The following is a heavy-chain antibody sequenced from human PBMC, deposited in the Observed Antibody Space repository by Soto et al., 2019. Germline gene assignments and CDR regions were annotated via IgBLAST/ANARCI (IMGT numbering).Heavy chain of an antibody. D-gene: IGHD3-16*02. Sequence: QVQLQESGPGLVKPSQTLSLTCTVSGGSISSGDYYWSWIRQPPGKGLEWIGYIYYSGSTYYNPSLKSRVTISVDTSKNQFSLKLSSVTAADTAVYYCVCAEVVTFGGVIATVWGQGTLVTVSS. J-gene: IGHJ4*02. CDR1: GGSISSGDYY. CDR3: VCAEVVTFGGVIATV. CDR2: IYYSGST. V-gene: IGHV4-30-4*01.